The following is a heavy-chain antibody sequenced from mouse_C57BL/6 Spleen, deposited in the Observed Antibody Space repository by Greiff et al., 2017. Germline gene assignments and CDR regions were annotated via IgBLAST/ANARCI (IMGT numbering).Heavy chain of an antibody. D-gene: IGHD2-3*01. V-gene: IGHV1-64*01. Sequence: QVQLQQPGAELVKPGASVKLSCKASGYTFTSYWMHWVKQRPGQGLEWIGMIHPNSGSTNYNEKFKSKATLTVDKSSSTAYMQLSSLTSEDSAVYYCAREGDGYYGFDYWGQGTTLTVSS. CDR3: AREGDGYYGFDY. J-gene: IGHJ2*01. CDR1: GYTFTSYW. CDR2: IHPNSGST.